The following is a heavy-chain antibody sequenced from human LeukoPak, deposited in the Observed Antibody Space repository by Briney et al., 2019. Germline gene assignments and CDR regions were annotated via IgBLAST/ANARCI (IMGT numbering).Heavy chain of an antibody. J-gene: IGHJ4*02. CDR1: GFTFSSYW. V-gene: IGHV3-74*01. CDR2: INSDGSST. CDR3: ASARSSVAGHGNGY. D-gene: IGHD6-19*01. Sequence: PGGSLRLSCAASGFTFSSYWMHWVRQAPGKGLVWVSRINSDGSSTSYADSVKGRFTISRDNAKNTLYLQMNSLRVEDTAVYYCASARSSVAGHGNGYWGQGTLVTVSS.